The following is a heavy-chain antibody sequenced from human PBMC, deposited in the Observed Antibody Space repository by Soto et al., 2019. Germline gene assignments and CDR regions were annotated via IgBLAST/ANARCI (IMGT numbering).Heavy chain of an antibody. CDR2: INPSGDSR. J-gene: IGHJ5*02. V-gene: IGHV1-46*01. CDR1: GFSFSDYF. Sequence: ASVKVSCKASGFSFSDYFMHWVRQAPGQGLEWMGIINPSGDSRNYAQKFQGRVTITRDTSTSPVYMDLSSLGYEDTAVYYCARDNSQNYGTPAASSLFHPWGQGTPVTVSS. D-gene: IGHD2-15*01. CDR3: ARDNSQNYGTPAASSLFHP.